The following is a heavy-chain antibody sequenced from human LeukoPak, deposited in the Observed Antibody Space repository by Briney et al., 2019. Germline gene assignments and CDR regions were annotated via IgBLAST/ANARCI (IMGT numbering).Heavy chain of an antibody. Sequence: GASVKVSCKASGYTFTNYYMHWVRQAPGKGLGWWGIINPTGGSTTYAQKFQGRVTMTRDTSTSTVYMDLSSLRFEDTAVYYCARANFEAVAGTYRYYGMDVWGQGTTVTVSS. V-gene: IGHV1-46*01. J-gene: IGHJ6*02. CDR2: INPTGGST. CDR1: GYTFTNYY. CDR3: ARANFEAVAGTYRYYGMDV. D-gene: IGHD6-19*01.